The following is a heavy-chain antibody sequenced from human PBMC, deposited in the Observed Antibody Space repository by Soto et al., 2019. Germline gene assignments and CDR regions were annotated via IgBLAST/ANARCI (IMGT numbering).Heavy chain of an antibody. J-gene: IGHJ4*02. CDR2: IYHSGST. D-gene: IGHD6-13*01. CDR1: GASISGSNW. Sequence: QVQLQESGPGLVEPSGTLSLTCAVSGASISGSNWWSWVRQPPGKGLEWIGEIYHSGSTNYNPSLKRRVATSMDKSKNQFSLKLSSMTAADTAVYYCARLIAAASQPFDYWGQGTLVTVSS. V-gene: IGHV4-4*02. CDR3: ARLIAAASQPFDY.